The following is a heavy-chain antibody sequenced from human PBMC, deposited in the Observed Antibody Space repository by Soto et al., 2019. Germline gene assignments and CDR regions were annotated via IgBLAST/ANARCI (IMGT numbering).Heavy chain of an antibody. CDR1: GLTLRSYA. J-gene: IGHJ5*02. CDR3: AKGGPFTGGFDP. Sequence: EGQLLQSGGDLVLPGGSLRLSCAGSGLTLRSYAMTWIRQTPEKGLEWVSTISGRSAVPSYADSVNGRFAVSRDNFQNTVYLQMNSLGPDDTATYYCAKGGPFTGGFDPWGQGSLVTVSS. V-gene: IGHV3-23*01. CDR2: ISGRSAVP. D-gene: IGHD3-16*01.